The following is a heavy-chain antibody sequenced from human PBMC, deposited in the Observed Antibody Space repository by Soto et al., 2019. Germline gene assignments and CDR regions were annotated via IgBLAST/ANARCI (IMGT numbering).Heavy chain of an antibody. D-gene: IGHD3-22*01. CDR1: GDSISSYS. CDR3: ARVRDYYDSTGFYSYLDY. V-gene: IGHV4-59*01. Sequence: SETLSLTCTVSGDSISSYSWSWIRQPPGKGLEWIGYIYDSGNTNYNPSLKSRISMSVDTSKNQFSLKLNSVIAADTAVYYCARVRDYYDSTGFYSYLDYWGQGTLVTVSS. J-gene: IGHJ4*02. CDR2: IYDSGNT.